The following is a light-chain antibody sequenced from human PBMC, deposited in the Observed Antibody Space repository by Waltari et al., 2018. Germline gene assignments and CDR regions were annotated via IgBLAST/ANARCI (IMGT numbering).Light chain of an antibody. CDR1: QEIGRW. Sequence: DIQMIQSPSSVSASLGDRVTITCRASQEIGRWLAWYQHKPGRAPNLLIFAASNLQNGVPSRFSGSGSGTYFTLTINSLQPEDFATYYCQQTNTFPLTFGQGTKLEIK. CDR2: AAS. J-gene: IGKJ2*01. V-gene: IGKV1-12*01. CDR3: QQTNTFPLT.